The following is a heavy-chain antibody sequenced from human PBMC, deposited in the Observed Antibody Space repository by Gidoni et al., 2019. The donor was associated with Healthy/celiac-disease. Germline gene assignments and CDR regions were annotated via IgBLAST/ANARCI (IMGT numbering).Heavy chain of an antibody. D-gene: IGHD1-20*01. CDR2: INHSGST. J-gene: IGHJ3*02. V-gene: IGHV4-34*01. CDR1: GGSFSGYY. CDR3: ASPNWNDDAFDI. Sequence: QVQLQQWGAGLLKPSETLSLTCAVYGGSFSGYYWRWIRQPPGKGLEWIGEINHSGSTNYNPSLKSRVTISVDTSKNQFSLKLRSVTAADPAVYYCASPNWNDDAFDIWGQGTMVTVSS.